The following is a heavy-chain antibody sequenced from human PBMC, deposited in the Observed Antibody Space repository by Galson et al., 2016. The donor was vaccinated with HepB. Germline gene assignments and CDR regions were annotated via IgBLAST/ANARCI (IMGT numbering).Heavy chain of an antibody. CDR2: ISYDGNNK. CDR1: GFTFSNYV. CDR3: ASPSGTGVKPPIATFDI. Sequence: SLRLSCAASGFTFSNYVIHWVRQAPGKGLEWVAVISYDGNNKYYADSVKGRFTISRDNSKNTLYLQMSSLRAEDTALYYCASPSGTGVKPPIATFDIWGQGTMVTVSS. V-gene: IGHV3-30-3*01. J-gene: IGHJ3*02. D-gene: IGHD7-27*01.